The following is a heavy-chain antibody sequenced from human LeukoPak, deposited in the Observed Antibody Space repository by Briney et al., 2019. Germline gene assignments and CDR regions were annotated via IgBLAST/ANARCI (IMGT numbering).Heavy chain of an antibody. D-gene: IGHD4-17*01. CDR1: GFSISDHY. V-gene: IGHV3-72*01. J-gene: IGHJ4*02. Sequence: GGSLRLSCAASGFSISDHYMDWVRQAPGKGLEWVGRVRNKPNGYTPEYGTSVKGRFTISRDDSKNSLYLQMNSLTSDDTAVYYCTRVRHGDYFDYWGQGTLVSVCS. CDR2: VRNKPNGYTP. CDR3: TRVRHGDYFDY.